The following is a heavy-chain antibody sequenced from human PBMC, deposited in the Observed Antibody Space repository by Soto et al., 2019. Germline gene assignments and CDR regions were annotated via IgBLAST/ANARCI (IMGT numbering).Heavy chain of an antibody. CDR3: AKREYYYGSEAYYMDV. V-gene: IGHV3-30*18. Sequence: QVQLAESGGGVVQPGRSLRLSCAASGFTFSSYGMHWVRQAPGKGLEWVAFISYDGSNKYYADSVKGRFTISRDNSKRMLYLQMTGLRGEDTAVYYCAKREYYYGSEAYYMDVWGKGTTVTVSS. D-gene: IGHD3-10*01. CDR2: ISYDGSNK. CDR1: GFTFSSYG. J-gene: IGHJ6*03.